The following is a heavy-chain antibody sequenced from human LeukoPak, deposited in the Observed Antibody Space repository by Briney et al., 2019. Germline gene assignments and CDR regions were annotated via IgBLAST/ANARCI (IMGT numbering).Heavy chain of an antibody. D-gene: IGHD3-10*01. CDR3: AEHLSLNYASGTGWT. Sequence: SETLSLTCTVSGGSINSYYWSWIRQPPGKGLECIGYIHYTGSTNYNPSLKSRVTISVDTSKNQFSLKVTSVTAADTAIYYCAEHLSLNYASGTGWTWGQGTLVAVSS. V-gene: IGHV4-59*08. CDR1: GGSINSYY. J-gene: IGHJ5*02. CDR2: IHYTGST.